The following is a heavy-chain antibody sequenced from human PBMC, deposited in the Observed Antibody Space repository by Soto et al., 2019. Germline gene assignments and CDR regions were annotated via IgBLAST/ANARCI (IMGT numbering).Heavy chain of an antibody. J-gene: IGHJ6*02. Sequence: GASVKVSCKASGYTFTSYGISWVRQAPGQGLEWMGGISAFNGNTNYAQKFQGRVTMTTDTSTSTAYMELSSLRSDDTAVYYCAVAVAGKLRPSGYYYGMDVWGQGTTVTVSS. CDR3: AVAVAGKLRPSGYYYGMDV. V-gene: IGHV1-18*04. CDR1: GYTFTSYG. CDR2: ISAFNGNT. D-gene: IGHD6-19*01.